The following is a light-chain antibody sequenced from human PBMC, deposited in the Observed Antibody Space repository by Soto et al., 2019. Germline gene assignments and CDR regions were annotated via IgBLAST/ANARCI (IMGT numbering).Light chain of an antibody. CDR1: QGFSNY. CDR3: QKYDYAPWT. CDR2: GAS. V-gene: IGKV1-27*01. Sequence: DIQMTQSPSSLSASVGDGVTITCRASQGFSNYLAWYQQKPGKAPKLLIYGASTLQTEVPSLFSGSGSGTDFTLNISSLQPEDVATYYCQKYDYAPWTFGQGTKVEIK. J-gene: IGKJ1*01.